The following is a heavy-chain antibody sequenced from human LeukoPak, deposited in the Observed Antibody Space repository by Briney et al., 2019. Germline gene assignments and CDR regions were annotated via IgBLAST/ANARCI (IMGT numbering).Heavy chain of an antibody. CDR3: ATAPQGGNDYMDV. CDR1: RFTFKTYS. V-gene: IGHV3-48*04. J-gene: IGHJ6*03. CDR2: ISSSSVI. D-gene: IGHD3-16*01. Sequence: GGSLRLSCVASRFTFKTYSMIWVRQAPRKSLEWILYISSSSVIHYADSVKGRFTISRDNAKGSLYLQMNRLRVEDSAVYYCATAPQGGNDYMDVWGKGATVTVS.